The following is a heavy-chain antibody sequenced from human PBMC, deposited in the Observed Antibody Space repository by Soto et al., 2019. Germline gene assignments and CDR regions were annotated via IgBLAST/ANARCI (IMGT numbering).Heavy chain of an antibody. V-gene: IGHV1-8*01. Sequence: QAQLVQSGAEVKKPGASVKVSCKASGYTFTNYIIHWVRQATGQGLERMGSMNPDSGNTAYVQKFQGRVTMTRSTSVTTAYMELSSLTSDDTAVYYCTRETNVWDDGKGRYKGYGLDVWAQGTTVTVSS. D-gene: IGHD1-26*01. J-gene: IGHJ6*02. CDR3: TRETNVWDDGKGRYKGYGLDV. CDR1: GYTFTNYI. CDR2: MNPDSGNT.